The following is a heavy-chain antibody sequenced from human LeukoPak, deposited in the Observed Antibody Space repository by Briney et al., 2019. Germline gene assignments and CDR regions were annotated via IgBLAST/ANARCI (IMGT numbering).Heavy chain of an antibody. Sequence: GGSLRLSCAASGFTFDDYAMHWVRQAPGKGLEWVSGISWNSGSIGYADSVRGRFTISRDNAKNSLYLQMNSLRAEDTALYYCAKDLTCTTMNGMDVWGQGTTVTVSS. J-gene: IGHJ6*02. CDR2: ISWNSGSI. D-gene: IGHD3-22*01. CDR3: AKDLTCTTMNGMDV. CDR1: GFTFDDYA. V-gene: IGHV3-9*01.